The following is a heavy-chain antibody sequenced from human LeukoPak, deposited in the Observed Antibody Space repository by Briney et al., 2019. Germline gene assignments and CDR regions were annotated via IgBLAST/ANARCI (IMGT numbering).Heavy chain of an antibody. D-gene: IGHD2-2*01. J-gene: IGHJ4*02. CDR3: ATYCSSTSCYRR. CDR1: GYTFTGYY. Sequence: GASVKVSCKASGYTFTGYYMHWVRQAPGQGLEWMGWINPNNGGTNYAQKFQGRVTMTRDTSISTAYMELSRLRSDDTAVYYRATYCSSTSCYRRWGQGTLVTVSS. V-gene: IGHV1-2*02. CDR2: INPNNGGT.